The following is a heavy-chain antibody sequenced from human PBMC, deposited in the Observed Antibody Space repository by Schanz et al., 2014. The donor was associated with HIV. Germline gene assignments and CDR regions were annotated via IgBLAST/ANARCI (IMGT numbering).Heavy chain of an antibody. V-gene: IGHV3-23*04. CDR2: ISGSGGST. Sequence: EVQVVESGGGLVQPGGSLRLSCVASGFTFSSYWMHWVRQAPGKGLLWVSAISGSGGSTYYADFVKGRFTISRDNSKNTLYLQMNSLRAEDTAVYYCAKRIIFGVVFPANFDYWGQGTLVTVSS. J-gene: IGHJ4*02. D-gene: IGHD3-3*01. CDR3: AKRIIFGVVFPANFDY. CDR1: GFTFSSYW.